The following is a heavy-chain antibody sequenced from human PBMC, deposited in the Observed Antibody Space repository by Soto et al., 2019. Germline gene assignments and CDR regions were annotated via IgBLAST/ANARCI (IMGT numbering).Heavy chain of an antibody. CDR3: ARGRVSSIAARPGYYYGMDV. D-gene: IGHD6-6*01. J-gene: IGHJ6*02. V-gene: IGHV1-69*13. Sequence: ASVKVSCKASGGTFSSYAISWVRQAPGQGLEWMGGIIPIFGTANYAQKFQGRVTITADESTSTAYMELSSLRSEDTAVHYCARGRVSSIAARPGYYYGMDVWGQGTTVTVS. CDR1: GGTFSSYA. CDR2: IIPIFGTA.